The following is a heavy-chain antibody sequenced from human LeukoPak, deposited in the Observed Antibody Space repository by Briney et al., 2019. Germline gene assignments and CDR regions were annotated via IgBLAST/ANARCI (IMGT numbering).Heavy chain of an antibody. CDR1: VGTFTIYA. CDR2: IIPILGIA. V-gene: IGHV1-69*04. J-gene: IGHJ6*02. D-gene: IGHD1-26*01. Sequence: SVKVSFKSSVGTFTIYAISWVRQAAGQGLEWVGRIIPILGIANYAQKFQGRVTITADKSTSTAYMELSSLRSEDTAVYYCARGVPEWEQMEYYGMDVWGQGTTVTVSS. CDR3: ARGVPEWEQMEYYGMDV.